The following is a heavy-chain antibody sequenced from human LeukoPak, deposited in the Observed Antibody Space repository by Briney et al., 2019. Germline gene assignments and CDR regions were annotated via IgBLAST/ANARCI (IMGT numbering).Heavy chain of an antibody. Sequence: SVKVSCKAYGDTFSFYALSWVRQPPGQRLAWMGGYIPIFTRTDYAQRFQGRVTITTDESTNTAYMELRSLRSDDTAVYYCARHMYYYENTGYYSNPFDSWGQGTLVTVSS. CDR3: ARHMYYYENTGYYSNPFDS. J-gene: IGHJ4*02. CDR1: GDTFSFYA. D-gene: IGHD3-22*01. CDR2: YIPIFTRT. V-gene: IGHV1-69*05.